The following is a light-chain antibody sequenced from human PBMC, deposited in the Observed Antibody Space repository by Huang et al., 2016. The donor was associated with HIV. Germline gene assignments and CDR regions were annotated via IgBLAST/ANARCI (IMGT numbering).Light chain of an antibody. J-gene: IGKJ4*01. CDR3: QQYDNWPPGLT. Sequence: EIVMTQSPATLSVSPGGGATLSCRASQNVRSNLAWYQQTPDQAPRLLSYDTSTRASGVPARFSGSGSGTEFTLTISGLQSEDFAVYYCQQYDNWPPGLTFGGGTKVEI. CDR1: QNVRSN. V-gene: IGKV3D-15*01. CDR2: DTS.